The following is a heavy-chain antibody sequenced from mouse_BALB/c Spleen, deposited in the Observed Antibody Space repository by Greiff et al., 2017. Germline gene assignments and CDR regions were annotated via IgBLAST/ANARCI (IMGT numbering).Heavy chain of an antibody. D-gene: IGHD1-2*01. CDR1: GYTFTSYY. J-gene: IGHJ2*01. V-gene: IGHV1S56*01. CDR2: IYPGNVNT. Sequence: VKLMESGPELVKPGASVRISCKASGYTFTSYYIHWVKQRPGQGLEWIGWIYPGNVNTKYNEKFKGKATLTADKSSSTAYMQLSSLTSEDSAVYFCARMDYGYDYFDYWGQGTTLTVSS. CDR3: ARMDYGYDYFDY.